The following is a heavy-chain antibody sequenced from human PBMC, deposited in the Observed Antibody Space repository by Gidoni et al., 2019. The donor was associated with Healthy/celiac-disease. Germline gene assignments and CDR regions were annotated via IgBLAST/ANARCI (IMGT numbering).Heavy chain of an antibody. CDR3: ARTIAARLFDY. CDR2: INPSGGST. Sequence: QVQLVQSGAEVKKPGASVKVSCKASGYTFTSYYMHWVRQAPGQGLEWMGIINPSGGSTSYAQKFQGRVTMTRDTSTSTVYMELSSLRAEDTAVYYCARTIAARLFDYWGQGTLVTVSS. J-gene: IGHJ4*02. CDR1: GYTFTSYY. D-gene: IGHD6-6*01. V-gene: IGHV1-46*01.